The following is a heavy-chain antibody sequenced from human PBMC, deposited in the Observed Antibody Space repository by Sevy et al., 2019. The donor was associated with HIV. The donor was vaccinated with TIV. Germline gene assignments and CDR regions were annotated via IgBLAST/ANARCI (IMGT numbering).Heavy chain of an antibody. Sequence: GGSLRLSCAAFGFTFSDYHMDWVRQAPGEGLEWVGRIRSGIYGGTPDYAASVKGRFSISRDDSKNSVFLQMNSLETEDTALYFCVRDGMTGARDYWGQGTLVTVSS. CDR1: GFTFSDYH. CDR3: VRDGMTGARDY. D-gene: IGHD3-9*01. J-gene: IGHJ4*02. CDR2: IRSGIYGGTP. V-gene: IGHV3-72*01.